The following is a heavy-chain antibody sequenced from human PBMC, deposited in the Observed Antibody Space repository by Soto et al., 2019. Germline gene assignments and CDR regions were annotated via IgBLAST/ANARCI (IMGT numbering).Heavy chain of an antibody. D-gene: IGHD2-15*01. J-gene: IGHJ5*02. Sequence: LRLSCAASGFTFSSYAMHWVRQAPGKGLEWVAVISYDGSNKYYADSVKGRFTISRDNSKNTLYLQMNSLRAEDTAVYYCARTRIVVVVAATLDPWGQGTLVTVSS. CDR1: GFTFSSYA. CDR3: ARTRIVVVVAATLDP. V-gene: IGHV3-30-3*01. CDR2: ISYDGSNK.